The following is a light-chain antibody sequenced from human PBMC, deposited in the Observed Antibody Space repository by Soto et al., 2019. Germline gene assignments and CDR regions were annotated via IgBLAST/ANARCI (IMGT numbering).Light chain of an antibody. J-gene: IGKJ1*01. Sequence: EIVMTQSPASLSVSPGETATLSCRASQSVGRNLAWYQQKPGQAPRLLIYGASTRATGVPARFSGSGSGTDFTLTISSLQSEDFAVYYCQHYNYWPPKTFGQGTKVEIK. CDR2: GAS. V-gene: IGKV3-15*01. CDR1: QSVGRN. CDR3: QHYNYWPPKT.